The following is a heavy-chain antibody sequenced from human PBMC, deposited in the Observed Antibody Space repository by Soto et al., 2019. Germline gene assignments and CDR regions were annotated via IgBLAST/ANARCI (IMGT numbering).Heavy chain of an antibody. J-gene: IGHJ4*02. V-gene: IGHV1-3*01. CDR2: INAGNGNT. CDR1: GYTFTSYA. Sequence: ASVKVSCKASGYTFTSYAMHWVRQAPGQRLEWMGWINAGNGNTKYSQKFQGRVTFTRDTSASTVYMEMSSLRSEDTAVYYCARAAYYYESSGYYPGDYWGQGTLVTVSS. D-gene: IGHD3-22*01. CDR3: ARAAYYYESSGYYPGDY.